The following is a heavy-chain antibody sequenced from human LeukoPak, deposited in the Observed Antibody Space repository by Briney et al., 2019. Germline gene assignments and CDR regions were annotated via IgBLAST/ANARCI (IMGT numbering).Heavy chain of an antibody. J-gene: IGHJ4*02. CDR1: GYTFTSYG. CDR3: ARDILYSSSWFLQDH. D-gene: IGHD6-13*01. CDR2: INAYNGNT. V-gene: IGHV1-18*01. Sequence: ASVKVSCKASGYTFTSYGISWVRQAPGQGLEWMGWINAYNGNTNYAQKLQGRVTMTTDTSTSTAYMELRSLRSDDTAVYYCARDILYSSSWFLQDHWGQGTLVTVSS.